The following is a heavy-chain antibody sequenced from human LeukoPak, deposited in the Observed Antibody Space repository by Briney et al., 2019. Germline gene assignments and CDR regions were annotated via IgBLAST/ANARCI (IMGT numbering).Heavy chain of an antibody. J-gene: IGHJ6*02. D-gene: IGHD3-22*01. Sequence: SQTLSLTCAVSGGSISSGGYSWSWIRQPPGKGLEWIGYIYHSGSTYYNPSLKSRVTISVDRSKNQFSLKLSSVTAADTAVYYCARAALHDSSGYGMDVWGQGTTVTVSS. CDR1: GGSISSGGYS. CDR2: IYHSGST. V-gene: IGHV4-30-2*01. CDR3: ARAALHDSSGYGMDV.